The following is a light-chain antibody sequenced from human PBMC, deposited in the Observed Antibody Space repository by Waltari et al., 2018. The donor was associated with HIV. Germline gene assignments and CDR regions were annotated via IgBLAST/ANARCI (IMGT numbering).Light chain of an antibody. V-gene: IGKV1-33*01. CDR2: GAS. Sequence: DIQMTQSPTSLSESVGDRVTIPCQANQAIGQSLNWYHQTPGRAPKLLIYGASNLEKGIPPRINGSGAGTNFTFIISPLQAEDTGTYFCQHYDFLLTFGGGTKVEV. CDR1: QAIGQS. CDR3: QHYDFLLT. J-gene: IGKJ4*01.